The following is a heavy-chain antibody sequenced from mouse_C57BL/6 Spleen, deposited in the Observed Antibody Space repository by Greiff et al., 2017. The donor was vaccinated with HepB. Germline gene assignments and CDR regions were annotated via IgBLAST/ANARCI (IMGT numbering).Heavy chain of an antibody. J-gene: IGHJ4*01. V-gene: IGHV5-12*01. Sequence: EVKLVESGGGLVQPGGSLKLSCAASGFTFSDYYMYWVRQTPEKRLEWVAYISNGGGSTYYPDTVKGRFTISRDNAKNTLYLQMSRLKSEDTAMYYCARGLLRHAMDYWGQGTSVTVSS. D-gene: IGHD2-3*01. CDR3: ARGLLRHAMDY. CDR2: ISNGGGST. CDR1: GFTFSDYY.